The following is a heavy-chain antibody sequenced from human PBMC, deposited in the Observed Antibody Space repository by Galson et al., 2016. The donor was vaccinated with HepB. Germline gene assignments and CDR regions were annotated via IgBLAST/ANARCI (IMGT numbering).Heavy chain of an antibody. CDR1: GFTFNDYG. CDR3: ARDGVPNYDFWTGFYYFDL. J-gene: IGHJ4*02. CDR2: IWGDGSNR. Sequence: SLRLSCAASGFTFNDYGMHWVRQAPGKGLEWVAVIWGDGSNRYYGDSVRGRFTISRDNARKALYLQMDSLRPEDTAVYFCARDGVPNYDFWTGFYYFDLWGQGNLVTVSS. D-gene: IGHD3-3*01. V-gene: IGHV3-33*01.